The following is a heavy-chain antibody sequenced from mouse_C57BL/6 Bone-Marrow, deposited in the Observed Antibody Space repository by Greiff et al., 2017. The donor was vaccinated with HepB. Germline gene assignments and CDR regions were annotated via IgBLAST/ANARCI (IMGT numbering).Heavy chain of an antibody. CDR2: IWSGGST. CDR1: GFSLTSYG. CDR3: SRSPSTIVTLDY. V-gene: IGHV2-2*01. J-gene: IGHJ2*01. Sequence: QVQLQQSGPGLVQPSQSLSITCTASGFSLTSYGVHWVRQSPGQGLEWLGVIWSGGSTDYNAAFISRLSISKDNSKCHVFFKMNSLRADDTAIYYCSRSPSTIVTLDYWGQGTTLTVSS. D-gene: IGHD2-5*01.